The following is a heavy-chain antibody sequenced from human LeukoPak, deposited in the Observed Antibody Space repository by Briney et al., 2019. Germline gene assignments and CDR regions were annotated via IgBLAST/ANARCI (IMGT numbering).Heavy chain of an antibody. J-gene: IGHJ4*02. CDR2: ISSTSSTI. D-gene: IGHD6-13*01. CDR1: GFTFSTYN. CDR3: ARDQISSSLNKEPLDY. V-gene: IGHV3-48*02. Sequence: GGSLRLSCAASGFTFSTYNMNWVRQAPGKGLEWVSYISSTSSTIHYADSVKGRFTISRDNAKNSLYLQMNSLRDDDTAVYYCARDQISSSLNKEPLDYWGQGTLVTVSS.